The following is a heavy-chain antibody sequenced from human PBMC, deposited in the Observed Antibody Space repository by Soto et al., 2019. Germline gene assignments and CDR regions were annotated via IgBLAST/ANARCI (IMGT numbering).Heavy chain of an antibody. CDR2: ISGYNGDT. CDR1: GYSFTTYG. Sequence: QGLLVQSGAEVKQPGASVKVSCKASGYSFTTYGISWVRQAPGQGLEWMGWISGYNGDTNNAQKIHDRVTMTIDRSTTTAYLELRSLTSDDTAVYYCAKNGHPPYYYYGMDVWGQGTTVTVSS. CDR3: AKNGHPPYYYYGMDV. V-gene: IGHV1-18*01. D-gene: IGHD2-8*01. J-gene: IGHJ6*02.